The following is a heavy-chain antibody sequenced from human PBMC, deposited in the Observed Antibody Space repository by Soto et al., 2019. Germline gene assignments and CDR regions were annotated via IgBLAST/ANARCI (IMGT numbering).Heavy chain of an antibody. CDR2: IYYSGST. CDR3: ARATDPGWLAHPESNAFDI. J-gene: IGHJ3*02. D-gene: IGHD6-19*01. CDR1: GGSISSYY. V-gene: IGHV4-59*01. Sequence: QVQLQESGPGLVKPSETLSLTCTVSGGSISSYYWSWIRQPPGKGLEWIGYIYYSGSTNYNPSLKSRVTISVDTSKNQFSLKLSSGTAADTAVYYCARATDPGWLAHPESNAFDIWGQGTMVTVSS.